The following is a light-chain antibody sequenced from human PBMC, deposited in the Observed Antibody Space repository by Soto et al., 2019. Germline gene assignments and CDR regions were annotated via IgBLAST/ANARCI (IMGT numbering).Light chain of an antibody. Sequence: QSALTQPRSVSGSPGQSVTISCSGSSSDVGYYNYVSWYQQYPGEAPKVIIYDVTKRPSGVPARFSGSKSGNTASLTISGLQAEDESDYYCCSYAGSYNWVFGGGTKLTVL. CDR1: SSDVGYYNY. CDR3: CSYAGSYNWV. CDR2: DVT. V-gene: IGLV2-11*01. J-gene: IGLJ3*02.